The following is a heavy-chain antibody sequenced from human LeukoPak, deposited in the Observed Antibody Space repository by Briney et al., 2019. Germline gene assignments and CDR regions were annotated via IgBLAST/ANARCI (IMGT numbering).Heavy chain of an antibody. V-gene: IGHV1-46*01. CDR3: ARALPHRRLMDTTMEQHWFDP. J-gene: IGHJ5*02. CDR1: GYTFTSYG. CDR2: TNPSGGST. Sequence: GASVKVSCKASGYTFTSYGISWVRQAPGQGLEWMGITNPSGGSTSYAQKFQGRVTMTRDMSTSTVYMELSSLRSEDTAVYYCARALPHRRLMDTTMEQHWFDPWGQGTLVTVSS. D-gene: IGHD5-18*01.